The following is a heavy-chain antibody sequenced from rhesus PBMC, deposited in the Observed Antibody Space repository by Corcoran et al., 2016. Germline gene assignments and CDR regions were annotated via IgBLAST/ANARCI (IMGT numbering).Heavy chain of an antibody. CDR3: ARRTFLDS. J-gene: IGHJ6*01. CDR2: INPGGGST. V-gene: IGHV3-8*01. Sequence: EVKLVESGGGWVHRGGSLGLSGKARVSTSVSDYFYGVPRAPGKGLEGFSAINPGGGSTWYTDSVKGRFTISKENAKNTLYLQMDSLRAEDTAVYYCARRTFLDSWGQGVVVTVSS. CDR1: VSTSVSDY.